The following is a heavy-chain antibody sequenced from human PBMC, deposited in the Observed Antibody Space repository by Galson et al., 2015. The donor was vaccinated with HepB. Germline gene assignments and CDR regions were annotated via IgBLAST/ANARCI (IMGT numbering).Heavy chain of an antibody. CDR2: ISAHDDAT. CDR1: GNTFINFV. Sequence: SVKVSCKASGNTFINFVINWVRQAPGQGLEWLGRISAHDDATNYVSKFQDRVTMTTDTSTNAAYLEVRSLRSDDTAVYFCAGGLESRISEVDCWGQGTLVIVSS. CDR3: AGGLESRISEVDC. V-gene: IGHV1-18*01. J-gene: IGHJ4*02. D-gene: IGHD2-2*01.